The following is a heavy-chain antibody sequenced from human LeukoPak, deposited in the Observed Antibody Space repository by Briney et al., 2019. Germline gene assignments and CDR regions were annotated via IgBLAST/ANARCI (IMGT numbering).Heavy chain of an antibody. V-gene: IGHV4-31*03. CDR3: AREPVTNTGGAFDI. CDR2: IYYSGST. Sequence: SETLSLTCTVSGGSISSGGYYWSWIRQHPGKGLEWIGYIYYSGSTYYNPSLKSRVTISVDTSKNQFSLKLSSVTAADTAVYYCAREPVTNTGGAFDIWSQGTMVTVSS. D-gene: IGHD4-23*01. CDR1: GGSISSGGYY. J-gene: IGHJ3*02.